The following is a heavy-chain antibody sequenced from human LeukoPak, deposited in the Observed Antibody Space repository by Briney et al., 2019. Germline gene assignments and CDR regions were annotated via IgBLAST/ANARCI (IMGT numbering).Heavy chain of an antibody. D-gene: IGHD2-2*01. CDR3: TDLDCNSTNCHDY. J-gene: IGHJ4*02. CDR1: GFTFSNYN. V-gene: IGHV3-48*04. CDR2: ISRSSSTR. Sequence: GGSLRLSCVASGFTFSNYNMNWVRQAPGKGLEWVSYISRSSSTRYYADSVKGRFTISRDNAKNSVYLQMNSLRAEDTAVYYCTDLDCNSTNCHDYWGQGTLVTVSS.